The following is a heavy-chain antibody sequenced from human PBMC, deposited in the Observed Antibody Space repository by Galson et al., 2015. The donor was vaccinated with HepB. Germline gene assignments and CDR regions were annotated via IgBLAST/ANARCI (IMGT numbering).Heavy chain of an antibody. Sequence: SVKVSCKASGYTFTGYYMHWVRQAPGQGLEWMGWINPNSGGTNYAQKFQGRVTMTRDTSISTAYMELSRLGSDDTAVYYCARDLRYCSSTSCSNWFDPWGQGTLVTVSS. CDR3: ARDLRYCSSTSCSNWFDP. J-gene: IGHJ5*02. CDR2: INPNSGGT. D-gene: IGHD2-2*01. CDR1: GYTFTGYY. V-gene: IGHV1-2*02.